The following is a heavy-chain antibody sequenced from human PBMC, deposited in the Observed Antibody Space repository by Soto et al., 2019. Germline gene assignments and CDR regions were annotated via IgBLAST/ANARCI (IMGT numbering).Heavy chain of an antibody. V-gene: IGHV4-4*02. CDR2: THHSGST. Sequence: QVHLQESGPGLVNPSGTVSLTCAVSGGSISSTQWWTWVRQPPGKGLEWIGETHHSGSTIYNPSLNSRVTISLDKSKNQFSLKLTSVTAADTAVYYCARDANFGSENSKFWAFDFWGQGTVVTVS. CDR3: ARDANFGSENSKFWAFDF. D-gene: IGHD3-10*01. CDR1: GGSISSTQW. J-gene: IGHJ3*01.